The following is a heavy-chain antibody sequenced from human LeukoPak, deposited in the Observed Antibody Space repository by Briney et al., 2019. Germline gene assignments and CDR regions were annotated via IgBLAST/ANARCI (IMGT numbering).Heavy chain of an antibody. V-gene: IGHV3-20*04. J-gene: IGHJ4*02. CDR1: GVTSTFGDYG. CDR2: IKKNGGST. Sequence: GGSLRLSCEASGVTSTFGDYGMSWVRQPRGKGLEWVSGIKKNGGSTSYADSVKGRFTISRDNAKNSLYLQMNSLRAEDTAVYFCARSPYYFDYWGQGTLVTVSS. CDR3: ARSPYYFDY.